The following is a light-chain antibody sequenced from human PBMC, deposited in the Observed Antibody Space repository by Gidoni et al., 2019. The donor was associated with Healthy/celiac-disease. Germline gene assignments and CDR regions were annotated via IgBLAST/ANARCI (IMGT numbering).Light chain of an antibody. CDR2: AAS. CDR3: QQSYSSMCS. Sequence: DIQMTKSPSSLSASVGDRVTITCRASQSISSYLNWYQQKPGKAPKLLIYAASSLQSGVPSRFSGSGSGTDFTLTISSLQPEDFATYYCQQSYSSMCSFXXXTKLEIK. J-gene: IGKJ2*04. CDR1: QSISSY. V-gene: IGKV1-39*01.